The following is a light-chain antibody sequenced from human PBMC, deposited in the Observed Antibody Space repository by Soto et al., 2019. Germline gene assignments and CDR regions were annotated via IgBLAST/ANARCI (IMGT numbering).Light chain of an antibody. CDR2: DAS. CDR1: QSVSSY. V-gene: IGKV3-11*01. CDR3: QQRSNWPPVYT. J-gene: IGKJ2*01. Sequence: EIVLTQSPATLSLSPGESATLSCRASQSVSSYLAWYQQKPGQAPRLLIYDASNRATGIPARFSGSGSGTDFTLTISSLEPEDFAVYYCQQRSNWPPVYTFGQGTKADIK.